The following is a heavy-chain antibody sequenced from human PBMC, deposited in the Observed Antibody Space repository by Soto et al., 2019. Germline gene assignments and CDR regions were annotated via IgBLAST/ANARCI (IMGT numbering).Heavy chain of an antibody. CDR3: ARCRFLEWLWTHYYYGMDV. V-gene: IGHV1-69*13. CDR1: GGTFSSYT. D-gene: IGHD3-3*01. J-gene: IGHJ6*02. CDR2: IIPIFGTA. Sequence: SVKVSCKASGGTFSSYTISWVRQAPGQGLEWMGGIIPIFGTANYAQKFQGRVTITADESTSTAYMELSSLRSEDTAVYYCARCRFLEWLWTHYYYGMDVWGQGTTVTVSS.